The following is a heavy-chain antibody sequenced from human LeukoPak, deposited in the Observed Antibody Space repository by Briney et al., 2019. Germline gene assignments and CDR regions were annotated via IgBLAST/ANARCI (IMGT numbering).Heavy chain of an antibody. D-gene: IGHD3-22*01. V-gene: IGHV3-9*01. Sequence: PGGSLRLSCAASGFTFDDYAMHWVRQAPGKGLEWVSGISWNSGSIGYADSVKGRFTISRDNAKNSLYLQINSLRAEDTALYYCAKGSGYYYDYYFDYWGQGTLVTVSS. CDR1: GFTFDDYA. CDR2: ISWNSGSI. J-gene: IGHJ4*02. CDR3: AKGSGYYYDYYFDY.